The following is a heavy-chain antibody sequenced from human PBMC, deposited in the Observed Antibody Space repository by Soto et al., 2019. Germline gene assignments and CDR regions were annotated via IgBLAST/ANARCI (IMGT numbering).Heavy chain of an antibody. D-gene: IGHD2-8*02. CDR3: ARDKITGLFDY. CDR1: GGSFSGYY. V-gene: IGHV4-34*01. CDR2: INHSGST. J-gene: IGHJ4*02. Sequence: QVQLQKWGAGLLKPSETLSLTCAVYGGSFSGYYWTWIRQPPGTGLEWSGEINHSGSTNYNPSLKSRVTISVDTSKNQLSLKLTSVTAADTAVYYWARDKITGLFDYWGQGTLVTVSS.